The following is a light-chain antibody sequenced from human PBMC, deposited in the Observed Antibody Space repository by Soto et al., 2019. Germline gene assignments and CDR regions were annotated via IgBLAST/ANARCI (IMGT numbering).Light chain of an antibody. CDR2: DTS. Sequence: IVLTQSPATLSVSPGERATLSCRASQSVNKHLAWYQHKPGQAPRLLIYDTSYRATGIPARFSGSGSGTDFTLTISRLEPEDFAVYYCQQYGASPWAFGQGTKVDIK. CDR1: QSVNKH. CDR3: QQYGASPWA. V-gene: IGKV3-11*01. J-gene: IGKJ1*01.